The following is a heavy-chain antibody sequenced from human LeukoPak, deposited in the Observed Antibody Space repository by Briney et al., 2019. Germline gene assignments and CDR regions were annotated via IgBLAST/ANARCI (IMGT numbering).Heavy chain of an antibody. CDR3: ARGSDTAMVLFYYFDY. CDR2: IKQDGSDQ. J-gene: IGHJ4*02. D-gene: IGHD5-18*01. CDR1: GFTFSSYW. V-gene: IGHV3-7*01. Sequence: PGGSLRLSCAASGFTFSSYWVTWVRQAPGKGLEWVANIKQDGSDQYYVDSVKGRFTISRENAKNSLYLQMNTLRAEDTAVYYCARGSDTAMVLFYYFDYWGQGTLVTVSS.